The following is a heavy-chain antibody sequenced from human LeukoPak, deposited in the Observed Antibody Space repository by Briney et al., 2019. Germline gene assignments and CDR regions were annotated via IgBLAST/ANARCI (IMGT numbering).Heavy chain of an antibody. CDR2: ISDTGGRT. CDR1: GFTFSNSA. CDR3: XXGGQDYDFXRFDF. D-gene: IGHD3-3*01. V-gene: IGHV3-23*01. J-gene: IGHJ5*01. Sequence: PGGSLRLSCAASGFTFSNSAVSWVRQAPGEGLEGASSISDTGGRTYYADSVKGRFSISRDNSRNTVLLQLNSRRAADTAIYYXXXGGQDYDFXRFDFWGQGIRVTVSS.